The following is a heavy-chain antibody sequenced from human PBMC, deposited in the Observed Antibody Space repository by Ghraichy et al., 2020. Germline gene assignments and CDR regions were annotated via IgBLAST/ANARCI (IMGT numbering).Heavy chain of an antibody. V-gene: IGHV4-39*01. D-gene: IGHD3-10*01. CDR2: IYYSGST. J-gene: IGHJ1*01. CDR3: ARQRRRPYFLDGDYFQH. CDR1: GGSISSSSYY. Sequence: SETLSLTCTVSGGSISSSSYYWGWIRQPPGKGLEWIGSIYYSGSTYYNPSLKSRVTISVDTSKNQFSLKLSSVTAADTAVYYCARQRRRPYFLDGDYFQHWGQGTLVTVSS.